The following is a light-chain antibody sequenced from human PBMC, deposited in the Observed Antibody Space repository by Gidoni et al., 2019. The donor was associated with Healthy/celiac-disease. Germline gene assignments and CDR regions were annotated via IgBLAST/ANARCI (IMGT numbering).Light chain of an antibody. CDR3: QQRSNWPLT. V-gene: IGKV3-11*01. Sequence: EIVLTQSPATLSLSPGERATLSCRASQSVSSYLAWYQPKPGQAPRLLIYDASNRATGIPAMFSGSGSGTDFTLTISSLEPEDFAVYYCQQRSNWPLTFXGXTKVEIK. CDR2: DAS. J-gene: IGKJ4*01. CDR1: QSVSSY.